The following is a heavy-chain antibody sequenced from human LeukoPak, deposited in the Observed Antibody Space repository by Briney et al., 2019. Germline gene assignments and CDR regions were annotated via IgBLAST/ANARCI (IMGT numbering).Heavy chain of an antibody. D-gene: IGHD7-27*01. J-gene: IGHJ4*02. CDR2: ISGSSNNI. CDR1: GFTFSRYS. Sequence: PGGSLRLSCAVSGFTFSRYSMNWVRQAPGKGLEWLSYISGSSNNIYYADSVKGRFTVSRDNAKNSLYLQMDSLRADDAAVFYCARGGTGDGNYFDNWGQGTLVTVSS. V-gene: IGHV3-48*01. CDR3: ARGGTGDGNYFDN.